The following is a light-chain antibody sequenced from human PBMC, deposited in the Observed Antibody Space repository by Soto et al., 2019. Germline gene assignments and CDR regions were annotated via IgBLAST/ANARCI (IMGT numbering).Light chain of an antibody. CDR2: DAS. V-gene: IGKV1-33*01. J-gene: IGKJ4*01. CDR1: QNIFNY. Sequence: DVQLTQSPSTLPASVGDRVAITCQATQNIFNYLNWFQQRPGKAPQLLISDASHLEPGVPSRFSGQRSGTDFTLIINDLQPEDFATYFCQQYEDLPLTFGGRTRVEV. CDR3: QQYEDLPLT.